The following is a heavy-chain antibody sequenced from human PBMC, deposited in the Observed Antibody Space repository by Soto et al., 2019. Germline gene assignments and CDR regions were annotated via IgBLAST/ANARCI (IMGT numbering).Heavy chain of an antibody. V-gene: IGHV3-33*01. CDR2: IWYDGSNK. CDR1: GFTFSSYG. D-gene: IGHD6-19*01. CDR3: GRDGGGRWGGGGWLPP. J-gene: IGHJ2*01. Sequence: QVQLVESGGGVVQPGRSLRLSCAASGFTFSSYGMHWVRQAPGKGLEWVAVIWYDGSNKYYADSVKGRFTISRDKSKNALCVKTKSVGAEDAAFYSGGRDGGGRWGGGGWLPPGGRGP.